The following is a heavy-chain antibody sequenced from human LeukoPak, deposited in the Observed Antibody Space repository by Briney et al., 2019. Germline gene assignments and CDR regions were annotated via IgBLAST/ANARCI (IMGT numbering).Heavy chain of an antibody. J-gene: IGHJ4*02. Sequence: GGSLRLSCAASGFTFSSYAMHWVRQAPGKGLEWVAVISYDGSNKYYADSVKGRFTISRDNSKNTLYLQMNSLRAEDTAVYYCARAEGYCSSTSCYPQEFDYWGQGTLVTVSS. V-gene: IGHV3-30-3*01. CDR2: ISYDGSNK. CDR1: GFTFSSYA. CDR3: ARAEGYCSSTSCYPQEFDY. D-gene: IGHD2-2*01.